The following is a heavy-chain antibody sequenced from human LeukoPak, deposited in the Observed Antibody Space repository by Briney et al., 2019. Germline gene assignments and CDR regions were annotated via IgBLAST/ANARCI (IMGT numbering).Heavy chain of an antibody. Sequence: PSETLSLTCAVSGGSILTTNRWSWVRPPPGKGLEWIGECHLGGASNYNPSLKSRVNMSIDKSKNQLSLELTSVTAADTAIYYCTRESGAFSPFGFWGQGTLVTVSS. J-gene: IGHJ4*02. CDR3: TRESGAFSPFGF. CDR2: CHLGGAS. V-gene: IGHV4-4*02. D-gene: IGHD1-26*01. CDR1: GGSILTTNR.